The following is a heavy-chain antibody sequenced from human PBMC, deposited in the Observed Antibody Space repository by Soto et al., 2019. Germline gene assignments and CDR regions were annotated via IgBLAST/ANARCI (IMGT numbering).Heavy chain of an antibody. CDR3: ARGPNLVLRYFDWLSPFDY. D-gene: IGHD3-9*01. Sequence: LTCAVYGGSFSGYYWSWIRQPPGKGLEWIGEINHSGSTNYNPSLKSRVTISVDTSKNQFSLKLSSVTAADTAVYYCARGPNLVLRYFDWLSPFDYWGQGPLVTVSS. CDR2: INHSGST. V-gene: IGHV4-34*01. J-gene: IGHJ4*02. CDR1: GGSFSGYY.